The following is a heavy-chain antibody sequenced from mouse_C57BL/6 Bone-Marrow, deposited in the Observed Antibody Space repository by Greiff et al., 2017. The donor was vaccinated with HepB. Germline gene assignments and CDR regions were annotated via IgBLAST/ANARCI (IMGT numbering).Heavy chain of an antibody. J-gene: IGHJ3*01. CDR2: ISSGSSTI. CDR1: GFTFSDYG. Sequence: DVKLVESGGGLVKPGGSLKLSCAASGFTFSDYGMHWVRQAPEKGLEWVAYISSGSSTIYYADTVKGRFTISRDNAKNTLFLQMTSLMSEDTAMYYCARGYLLLRYWGQGTLVTVSA. D-gene: IGHD1-1*01. CDR3: ARGYLLLRY. V-gene: IGHV5-17*01.